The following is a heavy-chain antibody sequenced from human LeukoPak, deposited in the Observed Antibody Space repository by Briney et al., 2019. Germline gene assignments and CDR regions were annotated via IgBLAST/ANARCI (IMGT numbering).Heavy chain of an antibody. CDR1: GGSFSGYY. J-gene: IGHJ4*02. V-gene: IGHV4-34*01. D-gene: IGHD4-17*01. CDR3: AKSLRRTVTTLYFDY. CDR2: INHSGST. Sequence: PSETLSLTCAVYGGSFSGYYWSWIRQPPGKGLEWIGEINHSGSTNYNPSLKSRVTISVDTSKNQFSLKLSSVTAADTPVYYCAKSLRRTVTTLYFDYWGQGTLVTVSS.